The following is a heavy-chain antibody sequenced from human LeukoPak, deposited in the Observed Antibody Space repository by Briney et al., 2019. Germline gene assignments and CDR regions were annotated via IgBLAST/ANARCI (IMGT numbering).Heavy chain of an antibody. V-gene: IGHV3-23*01. CDR2: IGVSGTTT. J-gene: IGHJ4*02. CDR3: VKDQVLVGRVFFDS. D-gene: IGHD1-26*01. Sequence: GGSLRLSCEASRFSFSTDAMSWVRQAPGKGLEWVSGIGVSGTTTYYTDSVKGRFTISRANSKNTLYLQMSSLRVEDTALYYCVKDQVLVGRVFFDSWGQGTLVTVSS. CDR1: RFSFSTDA.